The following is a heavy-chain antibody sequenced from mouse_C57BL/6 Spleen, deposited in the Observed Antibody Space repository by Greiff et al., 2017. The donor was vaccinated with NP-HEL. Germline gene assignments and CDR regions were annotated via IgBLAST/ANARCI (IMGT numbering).Heavy chain of an antibody. J-gene: IGHJ1*03. D-gene: IGHD1-1*01. CDR2: ISSGGDYI. V-gene: IGHV5-9-1*02. Sequence: EVQLVESGEGLVKPGGSLKLSCAASGFTFSSYAMSWVRQTPEKRLEWVAYISSGGDYIYYADTVKGRFTISRDNARNTLYLQMSSLKSEDTAMYYCTRERDYGSSYDWYFDVWGTGTTVTVSS. CDR1: GFTFSSYA. CDR3: TRERDYGSSYDWYFDV.